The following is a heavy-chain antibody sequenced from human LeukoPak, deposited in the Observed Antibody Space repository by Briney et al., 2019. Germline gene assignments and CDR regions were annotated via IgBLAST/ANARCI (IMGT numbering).Heavy chain of an antibody. Sequence: SETLSLTCAVYGESFSGYYWTWIRQPPGKGLEWIGEIIDTGSTKYNSSLKSRVTISVDTSKNEFSLNLTSVTAADTAVYYCARDHSSASYTYYYYYMDVWGKGTTVTVSS. CDR2: IIDTGST. D-gene: IGHD1-26*01. CDR1: GESFSGYY. J-gene: IGHJ6*03. CDR3: ARDHSSASYTYYYYYMDV. V-gene: IGHV4-34*12.